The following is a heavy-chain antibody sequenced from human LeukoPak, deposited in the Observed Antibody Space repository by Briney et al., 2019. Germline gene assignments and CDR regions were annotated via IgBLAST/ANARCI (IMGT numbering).Heavy chain of an antibody. CDR2: IYYSGST. D-gene: IGHD2-15*01. CDR3: ARDRSEDGPGGDY. J-gene: IGHJ4*02. Sequence: SETLSLTCTVSGGSISSSSYYWGWIRQPPGKGLEWIGSIYYSGSTYYNPSLKGRVTISVDTSKNQFSLKLSSVTAADTAVYYCARDRSEDGPGGDYWGQGTLVTVSS. V-gene: IGHV4-39*07. CDR1: GGSISSSSYY.